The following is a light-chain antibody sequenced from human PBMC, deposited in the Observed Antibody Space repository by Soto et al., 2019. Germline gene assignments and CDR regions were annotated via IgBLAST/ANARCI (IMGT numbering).Light chain of an antibody. CDR1: QDIDNN. J-gene: IGKJ2*01. V-gene: IGKV1-33*01. CDR2: DAS. Sequence: DIQMTQSPSSLSASVGDRVTITCQASQDIDNNLNWYQQRSGKAPKVLIYDASNLKGGIPSRFSGSGSGTDFTFTISSLQPEDIATYYCQQYDDSPYTFGQGTKLEI. CDR3: QQYDDSPYT.